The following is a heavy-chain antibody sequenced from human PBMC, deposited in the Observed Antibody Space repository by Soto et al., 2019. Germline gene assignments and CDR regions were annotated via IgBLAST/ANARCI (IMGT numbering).Heavy chain of an antibody. Sequence: GXSXKVSFKASGYTXTGYYMNLVRQAPGQGLEWMGWINPNSGGTNYAQKFQGWVTINRDTSISTAYMELSRLRSDDTAVYYCARDFSNFKDFWSGYGMDVWGQGTTGTVS. CDR3: ARDFSNFKDFWSGYGMDV. D-gene: IGHD3-3*01. J-gene: IGHJ6*02. CDR2: INPNSGGT. CDR1: GYTXTGYY. V-gene: IGHV1-2*04.